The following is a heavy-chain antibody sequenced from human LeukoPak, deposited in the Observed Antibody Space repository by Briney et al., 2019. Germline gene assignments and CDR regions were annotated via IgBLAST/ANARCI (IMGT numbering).Heavy chain of an antibody. D-gene: IGHD1-26*01. CDR1: GGSISSSYW. V-gene: IGHV4-4*02. CDR3: ARTPVPSGIVGAHDDAFDI. Sequence: PSETLSLTCAVSGGSISSSYWWTWVRQPPGKGLEWIGEIYHSGSTNYNPSLKSRVTISLDKSENQFSLKLSSVTAADTAVYYCARTPVPSGIVGAHDDAFDIWGQGTMVTVSS. CDR2: IYHSGST. J-gene: IGHJ3*02.